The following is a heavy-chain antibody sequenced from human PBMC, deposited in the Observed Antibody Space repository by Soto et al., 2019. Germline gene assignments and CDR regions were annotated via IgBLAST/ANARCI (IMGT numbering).Heavy chain of an antibody. CDR2: IYPGDYDT. D-gene: IGHD1-26*01. V-gene: IGHV5-51*01. CDR3: ARAKVGDPRDDAFDI. CDR1: GYSFTSYW. J-gene: IGHJ3*02. Sequence: GESLKISCKGSGYSFTSYWIGWVRQMPGKGLEWMGIIYPGDYDTRYSPSFQGQVTISADRSISTAYLQWSSLKASDTAIYYCARAKVGDPRDDAFDIWGQGTMVTVSS.